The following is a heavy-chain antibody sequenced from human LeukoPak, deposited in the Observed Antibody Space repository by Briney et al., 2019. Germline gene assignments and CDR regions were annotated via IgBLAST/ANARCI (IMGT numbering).Heavy chain of an antibody. CDR3: ARGMYDLQLGAWFDP. CDR2: IYSSGTS. D-gene: IGHD3-3*01. V-gene: IGHV4-59*01. CDR1: AGSISSDY. J-gene: IGHJ5*02. Sequence: SETLSLTCTVSAGSISSDYWSWIRQPPGKGLEYIGFIYSSGTSNYNPSLKSRVTMSVDTSKIQLSLKLRSVTAADTAVYYCARGMYDLQLGAWFDPWGRGTLVTVSS.